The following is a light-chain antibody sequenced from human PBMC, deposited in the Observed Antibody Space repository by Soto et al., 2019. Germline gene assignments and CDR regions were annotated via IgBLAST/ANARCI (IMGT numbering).Light chain of an antibody. CDR2: EVN. CDR3: CSSGGSPTSV. Sequence: QSVLTRPASVSGSPGQSITISCTGTSSNVGSYKLVSWYQQHPGKAPKLMIFEVNKRPSGVSNRISGSKSGNTASLTISGLKVEDEADYYCCSSGGSPTSVFGTGTKGTAL. CDR1: SSNVGSYKL. J-gene: IGLJ1*01. V-gene: IGLV2-23*02.